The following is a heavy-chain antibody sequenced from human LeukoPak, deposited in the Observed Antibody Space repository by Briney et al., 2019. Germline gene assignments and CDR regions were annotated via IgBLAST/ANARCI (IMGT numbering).Heavy chain of an antibody. V-gene: IGHV3-30*18. Sequence: GGSLRLSCAASGFIFSSYGMNWVRQAPGKGLEWVAVISYDGSNKYYADSVKGRFTISRDNSKNTLYLQMNSLRAEDTAVYYCAKVWVVLRYFDWLSSSPFDYWGQGTLVTVSS. CDR1: GFIFSSYG. CDR3: AKVWVVLRYFDWLSSSPFDY. D-gene: IGHD3-9*01. J-gene: IGHJ4*02. CDR2: ISYDGSNK.